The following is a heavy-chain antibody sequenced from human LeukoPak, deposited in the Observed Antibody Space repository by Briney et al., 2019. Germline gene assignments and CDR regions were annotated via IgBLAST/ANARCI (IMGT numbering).Heavy chain of an antibody. CDR1: GFTFSRYA. J-gene: IGHJ5*02. Sequence: GRPLRLSCAASGFTFSRYAMHWVRQAPGKGLEWVAVISYDGSNEYYADSVKGRFTISRDNSKNTVHLQMNSLRAEDTAVYYCARGVPEGSSWSRWFDPWGQGTLVTVSS. CDR3: ARGVPEGSSWSRWFDP. V-gene: IGHV3-30*14. CDR2: ISYDGSNE. D-gene: IGHD6-13*01.